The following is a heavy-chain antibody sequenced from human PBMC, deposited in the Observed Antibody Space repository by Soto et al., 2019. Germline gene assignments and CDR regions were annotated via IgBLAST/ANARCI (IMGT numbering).Heavy chain of an antibody. D-gene: IGHD6-6*01. CDR1: SDSMNSGGYY. J-gene: IGHJ6*02. Sequence: SETLSLTCSVSSDSMNSGGYYWSWIRQHPGKGLEWIGYIYSNGDTYYNPSLKSRVTISVDTSKNQFSLNLTSVTAADTAVYYCARRGGSSSGYYYYAMDVWGQGTTVTVSS. CDR2: IYSNGDT. V-gene: IGHV4-31*03. CDR3: ARRGGSSSGYYYYAMDV.